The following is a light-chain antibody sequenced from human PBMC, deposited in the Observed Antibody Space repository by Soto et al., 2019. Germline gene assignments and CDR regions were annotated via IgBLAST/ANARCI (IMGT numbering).Light chain of an antibody. J-gene: IGKJ1*01. CDR1: QSIATY. V-gene: IGKV1-5*01. CDR2: DAS. Sequence: IQMTQSPSTLSASVGDIVTTTCRPSQSIATYLTWYQQKPGKAPKLLIYDASSLESGVPSRFSGSGSGTEFTLTISSLQPDDFATDYCQQYNTYSPERTFGQGTKVDIK. CDR3: QQYNTYSPERT.